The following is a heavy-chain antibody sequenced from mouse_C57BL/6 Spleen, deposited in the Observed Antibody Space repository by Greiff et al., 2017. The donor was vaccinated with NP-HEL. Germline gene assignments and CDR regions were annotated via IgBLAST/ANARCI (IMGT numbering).Heavy chain of an antibody. CDR3: ARALGYAMDY. Sequence: ESGPGLVKPSQSLSLTCSVTGYSITSGYYWNWIRQFPGNKLKWMGYISYDGSNNYNPSLKNRISITRDTSKNQFFLKLNSVTTEDTATYYCARALGYAMDYWGQGTSVTVSS. V-gene: IGHV3-6*01. CDR1: GYSITSGYY. D-gene: IGHD4-1*01. CDR2: ISYDGSN. J-gene: IGHJ4*01.